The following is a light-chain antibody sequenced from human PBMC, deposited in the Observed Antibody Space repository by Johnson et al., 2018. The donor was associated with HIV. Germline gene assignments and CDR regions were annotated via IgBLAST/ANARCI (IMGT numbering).Light chain of an antibody. J-gene: IGLJ1*01. CDR1: SSNFGNNY. V-gene: IGLV1-51*02. CDR3: GTWDSSLSVYV. CDR2: KND. Sequence: HSVLTQPPSVSAAPGQKVTISCSTNSSNFGNNYVSWYQQLPGTAPKLLIYKNDKRPSGIPDRFSGSKSGTSATLGITGLQTGDEADYYCGTWDSSLSVYVFGTGTKVTVL.